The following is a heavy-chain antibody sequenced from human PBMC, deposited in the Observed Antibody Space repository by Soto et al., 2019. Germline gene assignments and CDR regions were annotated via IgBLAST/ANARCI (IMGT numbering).Heavy chain of an antibody. J-gene: IGHJ6*03. D-gene: IGHD2-15*01. V-gene: IGHV3-66*01. CDR3: AGEDVLCVGGRCYGVPLDV. CDR1: GFTVSSKY. Sequence: EVQLVESGGGLVQPGGSLRLSCAASGFTVSSKYMSWVRQAPGKGLEWVSLIQSGGPTYYADSVKGRFTISRDTSENRVHLKMDGLRAEDTAVYYCAGEDVLCVGGRCYGVPLDVWGKGPTVTVSS. CDR2: IQSGGPT.